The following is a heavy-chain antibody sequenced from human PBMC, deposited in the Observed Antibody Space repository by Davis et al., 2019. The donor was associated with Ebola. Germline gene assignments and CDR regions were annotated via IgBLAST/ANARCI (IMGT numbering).Heavy chain of an antibody. V-gene: IGHV4-34*01. CDR2: INHSGST. CDR1: GVSFSGYY. J-gene: IGHJ4*02. CDR3: ARGGGAARAIRY. Sequence: PSETLSLTCAVSGVSFSGYYWAWIRQPPGKGLEWIGEINHSGSTNYSPSLKSRVTISVDTSKNQFSLKLSSVSAADTAVYYCARGGGAARAIRYWGQGTLITVSS. D-gene: IGHD6-25*01.